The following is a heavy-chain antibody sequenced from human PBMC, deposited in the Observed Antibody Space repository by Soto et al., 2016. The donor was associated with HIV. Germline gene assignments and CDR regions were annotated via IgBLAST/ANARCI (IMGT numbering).Heavy chain of an antibody. D-gene: IGHD3-22*01. J-gene: IGHJ4*02. CDR3: VREGPMRSNADY. CDR1: GGSISSGGYY. V-gene: IGHV4-31*03. CDR2: IDYSGST. Sequence: QVQLQESGPGLVKPSQTLSLTCTVSGGSISSGGYYWSWIRQPPGKGLEWIGYIDYSGSTYYNPSLKSRVTISVDTSKKQFSLKLTSVTAADTAVYYCVREGPMRSNADYVGQGTLVTVSS.